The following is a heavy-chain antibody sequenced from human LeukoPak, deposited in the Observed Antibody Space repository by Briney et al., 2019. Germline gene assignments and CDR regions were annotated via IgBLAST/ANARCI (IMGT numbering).Heavy chain of an antibody. Sequence: GGSLRLSCAASGFTFRSYGIHWVRQAPGKGLEWVAVISFDGSSKYYADSVKGRFTISRDNSKNTLYLQMNSLRAEDTAVYFCARGTPTTRDFDYWGQGTLVTVSS. V-gene: IGHV3-30*03. D-gene: IGHD4-11*01. CDR1: GFTFRSYG. CDR3: ARGTPTTRDFDY. CDR2: ISFDGSSK. J-gene: IGHJ4*02.